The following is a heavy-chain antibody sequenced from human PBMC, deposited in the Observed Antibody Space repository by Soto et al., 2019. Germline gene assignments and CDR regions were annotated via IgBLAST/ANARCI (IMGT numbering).Heavy chain of an antibody. CDR2: IWYDGSNK. J-gene: IGHJ4*02. CDR1: GFTFSSYG. Sequence: GGSLRLSCAASGFTFSSYGMHWVRQAPGKGLEWVAVIWYDGSNKYYADSVKGRFTISRDNSKNTLYLQMNSLRAEDTAVYYCARGCGYSYGFCPGWGQGTLVTVSS. D-gene: IGHD5-18*01. V-gene: IGHV3-33*01. CDR3: ARGCGYSYGFCPG.